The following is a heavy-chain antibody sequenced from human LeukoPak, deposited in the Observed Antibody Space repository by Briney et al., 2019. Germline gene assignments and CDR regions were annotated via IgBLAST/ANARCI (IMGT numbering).Heavy chain of an antibody. CDR2: ISYDGSNK. Sequence: GGSLRLSCAASGFTFSSYAMSWVRQAPGKGLEWVAVISYDGSNKYYADSVKGRFTISRDNSKNTLYLQMNSLRAEDTAVYYCAREKVYSSSWYISYFDYWGQGTLVTVSS. J-gene: IGHJ4*02. CDR1: GFTFSSYA. V-gene: IGHV3-30-3*01. CDR3: AREKVYSSSWYISYFDY. D-gene: IGHD6-13*01.